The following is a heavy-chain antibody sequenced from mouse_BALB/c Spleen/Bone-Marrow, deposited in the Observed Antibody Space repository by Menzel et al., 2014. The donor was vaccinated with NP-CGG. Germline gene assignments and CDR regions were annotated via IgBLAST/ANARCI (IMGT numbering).Heavy chain of an antibody. CDR1: GYSFTGYN. Sequence: VQLQQSGPELEKPGASVKISCKASGYSFTGYNMNWVKQINGKSLEWIGNMDPFYGGTNYNQKFKRKATWTVDKSSSPAYMQLKSLSSEDAAVYYCARFVNFFDYWGQGTPRTVSS. V-gene: IGHV1-39*01. J-gene: IGHJ2*01. CDR2: MDPFYGGT. CDR3: ARFVNFFDY.